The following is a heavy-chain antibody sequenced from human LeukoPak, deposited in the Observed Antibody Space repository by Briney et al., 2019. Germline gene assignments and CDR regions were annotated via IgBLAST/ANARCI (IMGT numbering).Heavy chain of an antibody. J-gene: IGHJ6*03. CDR3: ARAPSESVLMDV. CDR2: INPNSGGT. CDR1: GYTFTGYY. V-gene: IGHV1-2*02. Sequence: ASVKVSCKASGYTFTGYYMHWVRQAPGQGLEWMGWINPNSGGTNYAQKFQGRVTMTRDTSISTAYMELSRLRPDDTAVYYCARAPSESVLMDVWGKGTTVTVSS.